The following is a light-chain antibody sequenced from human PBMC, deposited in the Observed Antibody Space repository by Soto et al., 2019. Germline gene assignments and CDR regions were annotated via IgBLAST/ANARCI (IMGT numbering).Light chain of an antibody. CDR2: GAS. J-gene: IGKJ1*01. Sequence: EIVLTQSPATLSLSPGERATLSCRASQSVRRYLAWYQQKPGQAPRLLMYGASTRATGIPARFSGSGSETDFTLTISRLEPEDFAVYYCQQYGRSPTTFGQGTKVDIK. CDR3: QQYGRSPTT. V-gene: IGKV3-20*01. CDR1: QSVRRY.